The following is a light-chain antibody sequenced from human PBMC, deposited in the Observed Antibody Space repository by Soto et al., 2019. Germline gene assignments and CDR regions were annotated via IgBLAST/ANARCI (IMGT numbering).Light chain of an antibody. V-gene: IGLV3-21*02. Sequence: SYELTQPPSVSVAPGQTARITCGGNNIGSKSVHWYQQKPGQAPVLVLYDDSDRPSGIPERFSGSILGNRAALTITGAQADDESDYYCVLYMRSGISVFGGGTKLTVL. CDR1: NIGSKS. CDR3: VLYMRSGISV. J-gene: IGLJ2*01. CDR2: DDS.